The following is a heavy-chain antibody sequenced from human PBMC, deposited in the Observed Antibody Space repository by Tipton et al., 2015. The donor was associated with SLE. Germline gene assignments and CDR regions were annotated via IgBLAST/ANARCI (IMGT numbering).Heavy chain of an antibody. CDR2: ISWNSGSI. J-gene: IGHJ4*02. CDR3: AKGDYGDYLDY. Sequence: SLRLSCAASGFTFDDYAMHWVRQAPGKGLEWVSGISWNSGSIGYADSVKGRFTISRDNAKNSLYLLMNSLRAEDTALYYCAKGDYGDYLDYWGQGTLVTVSS. CDR1: GFTFDDYA. V-gene: IGHV3-9*01. D-gene: IGHD4-17*01.